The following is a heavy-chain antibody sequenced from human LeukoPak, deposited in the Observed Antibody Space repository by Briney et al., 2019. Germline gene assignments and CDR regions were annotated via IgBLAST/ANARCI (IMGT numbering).Heavy chain of an antibody. Sequence: GESLKISCKGSGYSFTSYWIGWVRQMPGKGLEWMGIIYPGDSDTRYSPSFQGQVTISADKSISTAYLQWSSLKASDTATYYCARHGAVASDAFDIWGQGTMVTVSS. CDR1: GYSFTSYW. V-gene: IGHV5-51*01. CDR2: IYPGDSDT. D-gene: IGHD6-19*01. J-gene: IGHJ3*02. CDR3: ARHGAVASDAFDI.